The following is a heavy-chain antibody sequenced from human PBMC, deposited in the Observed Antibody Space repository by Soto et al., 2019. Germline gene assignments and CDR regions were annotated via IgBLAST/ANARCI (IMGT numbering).Heavy chain of an antibody. J-gene: IGHJ2*01. V-gene: IGHV1-69*13. Sequence: SVKVSCKASGGTFSSYAISWVRQAPGQGLERMGGIIPIFGTANYAQKFQGRVTITADESTSTAYMELSSLRSEDTAVYYCARDEVHCSGGSCSPYWYFDLWGRGTLVTVAS. D-gene: IGHD2-15*01. CDR2: IIPIFGTA. CDR1: GGTFSSYA. CDR3: ARDEVHCSGGSCSPYWYFDL.